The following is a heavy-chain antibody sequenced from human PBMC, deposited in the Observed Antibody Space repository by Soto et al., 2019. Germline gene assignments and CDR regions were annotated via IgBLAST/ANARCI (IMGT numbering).Heavy chain of an antibody. CDR3: ARHAYDFWSGHPNPRYYYGMDV. J-gene: IGHJ6*02. D-gene: IGHD3-3*01. CDR2: IYPGDSNT. CDR1: GYSFTSYW. V-gene: IGHV5-51*01. Sequence: GESLKISCKGSGYSFTSYWIGWVRQMPGKGLEWMGIIYPGDSNTRYSPSLQGQVTISVDKSVSTAYLQWSSLKATDTAMYYCARHAYDFWSGHPNPRYYYGMDVWGQGTTVTVSS.